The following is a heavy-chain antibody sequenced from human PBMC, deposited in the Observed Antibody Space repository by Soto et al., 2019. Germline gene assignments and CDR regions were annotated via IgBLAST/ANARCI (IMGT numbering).Heavy chain of an antibody. CDR3: ARHLRGSTFDY. V-gene: IGHV5-51*01. Sequence: EVHLVQSGAEVKKPGESLQISCKGSGYSFTSYWIAWVRQIPGKGLEWMGIIYPGDSEPKYSPSFQGQVTFSVDKSISTAYLQWSSLKASDSAIYYCARHLRGSTFDYWGQGTLVTVSS. CDR1: GYSFTSYW. CDR2: IYPGDSEP. J-gene: IGHJ4*02.